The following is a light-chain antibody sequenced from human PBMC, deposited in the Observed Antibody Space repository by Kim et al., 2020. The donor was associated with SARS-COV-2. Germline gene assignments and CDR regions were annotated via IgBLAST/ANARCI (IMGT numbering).Light chain of an antibody. J-gene: IGKJ4*01. Sequence: EIVLTQSPGTLSLSPGERATLSCRASQSVSNSYLAWYQQKPGQAPRLLIYGASSRATGIPDRFSGSGSGTDFTFSISRLEPEDFAVYYCQQYGSSPLTFGGETKVEI. CDR2: GAS. CDR1: QSVSNSY. V-gene: IGKV3-20*01. CDR3: QQYGSSPLT.